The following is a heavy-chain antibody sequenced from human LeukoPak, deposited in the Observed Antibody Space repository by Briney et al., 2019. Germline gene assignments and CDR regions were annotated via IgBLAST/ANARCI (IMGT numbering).Heavy chain of an antibody. J-gene: IGHJ3*02. D-gene: IGHD3-22*01. V-gene: IGHV3-7*01. CDR2: MNQDGSEI. CDR3: ARGLHDSSGYYQGARSSGVAFDI. Sequence: GGSLRLSCVGSGFTFSRYWLNWVRQAPGKGLEWVANMNQDGSEIYYLDSVKGRFTISRDNAKNSVYLQMNGLKAEDTAVYYCARGLHDSSGYYQGARSSGVAFDIWGQGTMVTVSS. CDR1: GFTFSRYW.